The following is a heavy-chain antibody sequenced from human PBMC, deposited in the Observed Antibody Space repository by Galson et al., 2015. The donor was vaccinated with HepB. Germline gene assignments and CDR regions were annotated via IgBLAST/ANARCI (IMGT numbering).Heavy chain of an antibody. CDR1: GFTFSSYG. CDR2: IWYDGSNK. Sequence: SLRLSCAASGFTFSSYGMHWVRQAPGKGLEWVAVIWYDGSNKYYADSVKGRFTISRDNSKNTLYLQMNSLRAEDTAVYYCARAPPWFGELSTTPDYWGQGTLVTVSS. D-gene: IGHD3-10*01. V-gene: IGHV3-33*08. CDR3: ARAPPWFGELSTTPDY. J-gene: IGHJ4*02.